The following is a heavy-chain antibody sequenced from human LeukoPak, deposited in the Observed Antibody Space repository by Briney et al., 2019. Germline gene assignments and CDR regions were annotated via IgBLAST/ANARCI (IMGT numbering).Heavy chain of an antibody. CDR2: IYHSGST. CDR1: GGSLSSGIYS. J-gene: IGHJ4*02. CDR3: ASRHYDSSGYLIDY. V-gene: IGHV4-30-2*01. D-gene: IGHD3-22*01. Sequence: SETLSLTCAVSGGSLSSGIYSWNWIRQPPGKDLVWIGYIYHSGSTHYNPSLKSRATISVDRSKNQFSLKVSSVTAADTAVYYCASRHYDSSGYLIDYWGQGTLVTVSS.